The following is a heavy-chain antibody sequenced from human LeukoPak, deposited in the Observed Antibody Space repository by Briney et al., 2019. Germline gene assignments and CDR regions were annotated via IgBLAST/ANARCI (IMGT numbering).Heavy chain of an antibody. D-gene: IGHD3-10*01. V-gene: IGHV3-53*01. CDR1: GFTVSSNY. J-gene: IGHJ2*01. CDR2: IYSGGST. CDR3: ARDIVVMVRGVITPYWYFDL. Sequence: PGGSLRLSCAASGFTVSSNYMSWVRQAPGKGLEWVSVIYSGGSTYYADSVKGRFTISRDNSKNTLYLQMNSLRAEDTAVYYCARDIVVMVRGVITPYWYFDLWGRGTLVTVSS.